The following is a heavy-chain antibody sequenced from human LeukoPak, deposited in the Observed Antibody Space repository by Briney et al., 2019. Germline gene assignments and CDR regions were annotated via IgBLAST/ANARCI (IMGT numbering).Heavy chain of an antibody. V-gene: IGHV4-4*02. CDR1: GGSISSNW. CDR3: VRDRLQLQS. D-gene: IGHD5-24*01. J-gene: IGHJ5*02. Sequence: SGTLSLTCAVSGGSISSNWWSWVRQPPGKGLEWIGEIDHSGSTNYNPSLKSRVTISVDKSASQISLKLSSVTAADTAVYKCVRDRLQLQSWGQGTLVTVSS. CDR2: IDHSGST.